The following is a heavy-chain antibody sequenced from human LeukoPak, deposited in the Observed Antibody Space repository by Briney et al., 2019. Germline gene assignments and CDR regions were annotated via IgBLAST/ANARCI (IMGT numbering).Heavy chain of an antibody. Sequence: GRSLRLSCAASGFTFSSCAMYWVRQAPGKGLEWGAVISYDGTYNYYADSVKGRFTISRDNSQSTLHLQMNSLRAEDTAVYYCARRRIGVLRGVTGPPDYWGQGTLDTVSS. J-gene: IGHJ4*02. CDR3: ARRRIGVLRGVTGPPDY. CDR2: ISYDGTYN. D-gene: IGHD3-10*01. V-gene: IGHV3-30*04. CDR1: GFTFSSCA.